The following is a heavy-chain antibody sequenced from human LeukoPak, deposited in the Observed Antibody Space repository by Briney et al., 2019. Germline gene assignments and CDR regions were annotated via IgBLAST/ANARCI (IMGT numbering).Heavy chain of an antibody. Sequence: PSETLSLTCTVSGGSISSYYWSWLRQPAGKGLEGIGRIYTSGSTNYNPSLKSRVTMSVDTSKNQFSLKLSSVTAADTAVYYCARAGRVHDYSLFDYWGQGTLVTVSS. D-gene: IGHD4-11*01. CDR2: IYTSGST. CDR3: ARAGRVHDYSLFDY. CDR1: GGSISSYY. J-gene: IGHJ4*02. V-gene: IGHV4-4*07.